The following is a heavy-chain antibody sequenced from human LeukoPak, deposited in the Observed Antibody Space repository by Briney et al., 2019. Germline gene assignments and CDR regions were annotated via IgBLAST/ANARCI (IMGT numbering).Heavy chain of an antibody. CDR1: GGTFSSYA. J-gene: IGHJ4*02. Sequence: SVKVSCKASGGTFSSYAISWVRQAPGQGLEWMGGIIPIFGTANYAQKFQGRVTITADESTSTAYMELSSLRSEDTAVYYCARDFTHYYDTSPGRFDYWGQGTLVTVSS. CDR2: IIPIFGTA. D-gene: IGHD3-22*01. V-gene: IGHV1-69*13. CDR3: ARDFTHYYDTSPGRFDY.